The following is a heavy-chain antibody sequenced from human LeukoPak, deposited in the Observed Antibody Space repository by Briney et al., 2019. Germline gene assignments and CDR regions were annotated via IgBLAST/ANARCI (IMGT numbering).Heavy chain of an antibody. CDR2: ISYDGSNK. Sequence: GGSLRLSCAASGFTFSRYSMNWVRQAPGKGLEWVAVISYDGSNKYYADSVKGRFTISRDNSKNTLYLQMNSLRAEDTAVYYCARGYSGYGDYWGQGTLVTVSS. D-gene: IGHD5-12*01. J-gene: IGHJ4*02. CDR3: ARGYSGYGDY. CDR1: GFTFSRYS. V-gene: IGHV3-30*03.